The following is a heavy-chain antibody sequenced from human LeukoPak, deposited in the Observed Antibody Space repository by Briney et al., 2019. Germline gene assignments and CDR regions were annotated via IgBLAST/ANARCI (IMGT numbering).Heavy chain of an antibody. CDR3: VKERGPFDGFDI. CDR1: GFTFSNYG. J-gene: IGHJ3*02. Sequence: HPGRSLRLSCAASGFTFSNYGMHWVRQAPGKGLEWVAVIWSDGNNRYYADSVEGRFIFSRDNSKNTLSLQMNSLRAEDTAVYYCVKERGPFDGFDIRGQGTMVTVFS. CDR2: IWSDGNNR. V-gene: IGHV3-33*06.